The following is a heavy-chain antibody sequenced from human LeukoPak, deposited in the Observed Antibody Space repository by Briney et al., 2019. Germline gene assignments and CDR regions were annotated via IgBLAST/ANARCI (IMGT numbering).Heavy chain of an antibody. CDR2: ISGSGDSR. CDR3: AKGVTTVRIYYHGMDV. V-gene: IGHV3-23*01. J-gene: IGHJ6*02. Sequence: PGGSLRLSCAASGSTFSSCAMSWVRQAPGKGLEWVSLISGSGDSRYYADSVKGRFTISRDNAKNTLWLQMNSLRAEDTAVYYCAKGVTTVRIYYHGMDVWGQGTTVTVSS. D-gene: IGHD4-17*01. CDR1: GSTFSSCA.